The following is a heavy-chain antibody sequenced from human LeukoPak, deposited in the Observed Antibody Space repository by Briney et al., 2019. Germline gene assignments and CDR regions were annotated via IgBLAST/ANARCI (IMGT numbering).Heavy chain of an antibody. D-gene: IGHD3-22*01. V-gene: IGHV3-66*01. J-gene: IGHJ4*02. CDR1: GFIASHKY. CDR2: IYTGGNT. Sequence: GGSLRLSCAASGFIASHKYMAWVRQAPGKGLEWLSIIYTGGNTVSAESVKGRFSISRDDSRNTVHLQVNNLRDDDTAVYYCARGQIDLLRNYFDSWGPGTLVAVSS. CDR3: ARGQIDLLRNYFDS.